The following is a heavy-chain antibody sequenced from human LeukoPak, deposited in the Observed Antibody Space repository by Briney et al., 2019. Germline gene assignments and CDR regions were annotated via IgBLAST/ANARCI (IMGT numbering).Heavy chain of an antibody. CDR3: ARLDYGDSRVYWYFDL. CDR2: IYYSGST. Sequence: PSETLSLTCTVSGGSISSSSYYWGWIRQPPGKGLEWIGSIYYSGSTYYNPSLKSRVTISVDTSKNQFSLKLSSVTAADTAVYYCARLDYGDSRVYWYFDLWGRGTLVTVSS. CDR1: GGSISSSSYY. J-gene: IGHJ2*01. V-gene: IGHV4-39*01. D-gene: IGHD4-17*01.